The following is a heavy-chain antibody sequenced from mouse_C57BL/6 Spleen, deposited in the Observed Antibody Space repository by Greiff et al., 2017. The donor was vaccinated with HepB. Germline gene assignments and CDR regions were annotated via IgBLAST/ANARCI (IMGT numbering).Heavy chain of an antibody. D-gene: IGHD2-14*01. Sequence: VQLQQSGPELVKPGASVKISCKASGYSFTSYYIHWVKQRPGQGLEWIGWIYPGSGNTKYNEKFKGKATLTADTSSSTAYMQLSSLTSEDSAVYYCARRWNRGYFVSWGQGTTLTVSS. CDR3: ARRWNRGYFVS. J-gene: IGHJ2*01. CDR2: IYPGSGNT. CDR1: GYSFTSYY. V-gene: IGHV1-66*01.